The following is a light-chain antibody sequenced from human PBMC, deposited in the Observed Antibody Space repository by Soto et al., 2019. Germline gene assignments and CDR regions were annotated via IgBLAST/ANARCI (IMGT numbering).Light chain of an antibody. CDR2: AAS. V-gene: IGKV1-39*01. CDR1: QTISSY. J-gene: IGKJ4*01. Sequence: DIETTQSPSSLSASVGERVTITCRASQTISSYLNWYHQTRWKAPKLLIYAASSLQSGVSSRFSGSGSGRDSTLTISRQKSEGLVTYDCQQSYSTTLTFGGGTKVDIK. CDR3: QQSYSTTLT.